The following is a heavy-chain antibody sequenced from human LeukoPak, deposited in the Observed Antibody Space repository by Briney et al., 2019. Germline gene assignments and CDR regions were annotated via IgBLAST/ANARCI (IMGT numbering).Heavy chain of an antibody. CDR1: GGSISSYY. D-gene: IGHD3-10*01. J-gene: IGHJ5*02. V-gene: IGHV4-59*08. CDR3: ATALGGLWFGESNWFDP. CDR2: IYYSGST. Sequence: SETLSLTCTVTGGSISSYYWSWIRQPPGKGLEWIGHIYYSGSTDYNPSLKSRVTISVDTSKNQFSLKLSSVPAADTVVYYCATALGGLWFGESNWFDPWGQGTLVTVSS.